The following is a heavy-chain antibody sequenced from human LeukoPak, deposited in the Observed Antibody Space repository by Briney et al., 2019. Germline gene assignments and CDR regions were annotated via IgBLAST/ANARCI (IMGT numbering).Heavy chain of an antibody. Sequence: SETLSLTCTVSGGSISSYYWSWIRQPPGKGLEWIGYIYYSGSTNYNPSLKSRVTISVDTSKNQFSLKLSSVTAADTAVYYCARDQVQDRGDCFDPWGQGTLVTVSS. CDR3: ARDQVQDRGDCFDP. D-gene: IGHD2-15*01. CDR1: GGSISSYY. CDR2: IYYSGST. V-gene: IGHV4-59*01. J-gene: IGHJ5*02.